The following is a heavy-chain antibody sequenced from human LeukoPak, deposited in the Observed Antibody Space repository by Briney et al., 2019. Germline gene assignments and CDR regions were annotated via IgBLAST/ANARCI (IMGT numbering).Heavy chain of an antibody. CDR1: LDSTTSNF. Sequence: SETLSLTCTVSLDSTTSNFWSWVRQPPGKGLEWIGDIHRSGSPNYNPSLQSRVTISIDRSRNQIALELSSVTAADTAVYYCAREILGGFNPGAYWGQGTLVTVSS. CDR3: AREILGGFNPGAY. CDR2: IHRSGSP. D-gene: IGHD1-14*01. V-gene: IGHV4-59*12. J-gene: IGHJ4*02.